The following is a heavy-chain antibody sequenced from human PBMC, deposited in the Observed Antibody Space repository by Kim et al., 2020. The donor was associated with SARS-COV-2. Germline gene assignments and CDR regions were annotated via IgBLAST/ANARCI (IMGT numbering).Heavy chain of an antibody. V-gene: IGHV3-23*01. J-gene: IGHJ3*02. CDR3: AKRYCTTSSCRGAFDI. D-gene: IGHD2-2*01. Sequence: SVKGRLTISRDNSKDTLYRQMNSLRAEDTAIYYCAKRYCTTSSCRGAFDIWGQGTMVTVSS.